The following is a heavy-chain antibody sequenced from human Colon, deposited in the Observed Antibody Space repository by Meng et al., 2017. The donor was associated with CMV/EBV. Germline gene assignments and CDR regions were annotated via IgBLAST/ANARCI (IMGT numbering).Heavy chain of an antibody. Sequence: QGQLVSAGGGLVGPGGSLRFFFAASGFIFSDYYMTWIREAPGKGLEWVSYISPTGSDTNYADSVRGRFTISRDNAKNSLFLQMSSLTAEDTAVYYCVKGHTMINPWGQGTLVTVSS. CDR1: GFIFSDYY. CDR3: VKGHTMINP. J-gene: IGHJ5*02. CDR2: ISPTGSDT. D-gene: IGHD3-16*01. V-gene: IGHV3-11*05.